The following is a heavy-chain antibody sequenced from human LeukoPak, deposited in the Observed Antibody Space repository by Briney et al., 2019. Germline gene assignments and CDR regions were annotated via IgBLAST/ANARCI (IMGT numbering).Heavy chain of an antibody. CDR3: ARGPYDFWSGYYFY. V-gene: IGHV1-69*13. D-gene: IGHD3-3*01. CDR1: GGTFSSYA. Sequence: VASVKVSCKASGGTFSSYAISWVRQAPGQGLEWMGGIIPIFGTANYAQKFQGRVTITADESTSTAYMELSSLRSEDTAVYYCARGPYDFWSGYYFYWGQGTLVTVSS. CDR2: IIPIFGTA. J-gene: IGHJ4*02.